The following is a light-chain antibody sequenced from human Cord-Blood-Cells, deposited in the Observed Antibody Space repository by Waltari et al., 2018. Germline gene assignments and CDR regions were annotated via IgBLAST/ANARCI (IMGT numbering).Light chain of an antibody. CDR1: SSDVGSYNL. CDR3: CSYAGSSTLV. J-gene: IGLJ3*02. Sequence: QSALTQPASVSGSPGQSITISCTGTSSDVGSYNLVSWYQQHPGKAPKLLIKEGSKRAAGGSNRFSVSKSGNTASLTISGVQAEDEADYYCCSYAGSSTLVFGGGTKLTVL. V-gene: IGLV2-23*01. CDR2: EGS.